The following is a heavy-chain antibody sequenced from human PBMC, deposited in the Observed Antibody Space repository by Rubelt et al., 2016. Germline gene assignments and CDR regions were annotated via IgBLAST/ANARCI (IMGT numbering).Heavy chain of an antibody. D-gene: IGHD6-19*01. Sequence: EVQLVESGGGLVQPGGSLRLSCAASGFTFSSYAMSWVRQAPGKGLEWVSAISGSGGSTYYADSVKGPFTISRDNSKNTLYLQMNSLRAEDTAVYYCAKGISSGWAYYYYGMDVWGQGTTVTVSS. J-gene: IGHJ6*02. CDR1: GFTFSSYA. CDR2: ISGSGGST. CDR3: AKGISSGWAYYYYGMDV. V-gene: IGHV3-23*04.